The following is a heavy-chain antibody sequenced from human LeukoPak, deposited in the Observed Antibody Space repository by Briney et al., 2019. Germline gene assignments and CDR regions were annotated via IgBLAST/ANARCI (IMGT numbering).Heavy chain of an antibody. D-gene: IGHD1-1*01. Sequence: GRSLRLSCAASGFTFSSYAMHWVRQAPGKGLEWVSYISSSGSTIYYADSVKGRFTISRDNAKNSLYLQMNSLRAEDTAVYYCARDHNIRSFDYWGQGTLVTVSS. CDR1: GFTFSSYA. CDR3: ARDHNIRSFDY. V-gene: IGHV3-48*04. CDR2: ISSSGSTI. J-gene: IGHJ4*02.